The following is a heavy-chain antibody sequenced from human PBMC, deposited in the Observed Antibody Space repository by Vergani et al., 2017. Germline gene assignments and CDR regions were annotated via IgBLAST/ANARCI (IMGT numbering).Heavy chain of an antibody. CDR3: ATKRYCTPVCEIGWFRE. CDR2: VLFDGSNE. CDR1: GFTFNRYG. D-gene: IGHD2-8*01. V-gene: IGHV3-30*02. Sequence: QVQLVQSGGGVVQPGGSLRLSCVASGFTFNRYGMQWVRQAPGKGLEWVAYVLFDGSNEYYADSVKGRFIVSRDNSKSTLYLQMNSLRTEDTAVYYCATKRYCTPVCEIGWFREWGQGTLVTVSS. J-gene: IGHJ1*01.